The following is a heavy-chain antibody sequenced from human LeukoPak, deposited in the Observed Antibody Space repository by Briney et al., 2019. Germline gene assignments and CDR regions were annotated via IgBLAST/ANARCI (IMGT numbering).Heavy chain of an antibody. Sequence: GGSLRLSCAASGFTFSSYSMNWVRQAPGKGLEWVSSISSSSSYIYYADSVKGRFTISRDSAKNSLYLQMNSLRAEDTAVYYCASPTGGGYSYGYFDYWGQGTLVTVSS. V-gene: IGHV3-21*01. J-gene: IGHJ4*02. CDR1: GFTFSSYS. D-gene: IGHD5-18*01. CDR2: ISSSSSYI. CDR3: ASPTGGGYSYGYFDY.